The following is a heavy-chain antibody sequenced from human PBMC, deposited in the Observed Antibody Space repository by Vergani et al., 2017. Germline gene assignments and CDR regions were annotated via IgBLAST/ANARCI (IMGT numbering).Heavy chain of an antibody. J-gene: IGHJ6*02. V-gene: IGHV4-31*03. D-gene: IGHD3-16*02. CDR1: GGSISSGGYY. CDR3: ARVGRYTFGGVIVSSYGMDV. CDR2: IYYSGIT. Sequence: QVQLQESGPVLVKPSQTLSLTCTVSGGSISSGGYYWSWIRQHPGKGLEWIGYIYYSGITYYNPSLKSRVTISVDTSKNQFSLELSSVTAADTAVYYCARVGRYTFGGVIVSSYGMDVWGQGTTVTVSS.